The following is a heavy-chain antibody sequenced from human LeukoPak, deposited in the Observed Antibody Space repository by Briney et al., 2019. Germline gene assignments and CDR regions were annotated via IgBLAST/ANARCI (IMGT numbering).Heavy chain of an antibody. V-gene: IGHV3-48*03. CDR3: AQIYTYGSSQFDY. Sequence: PGGSLRLSCAASGFTFSNYEMTWVRQRPGQGLEWVSYISSSGSTIYYADSVKGRFTISRDNAKNSLYLQMNSLRAEDTAVYYCAQIYTYGSSQFDYWGQGTLVTVSS. CDR1: GFTFSNYE. CDR2: ISSSGSTI. D-gene: IGHD5-18*01. J-gene: IGHJ4*02.